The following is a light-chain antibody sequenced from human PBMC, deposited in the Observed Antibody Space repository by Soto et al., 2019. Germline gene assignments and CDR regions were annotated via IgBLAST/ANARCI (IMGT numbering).Light chain of an antibody. CDR2: DVS. Sequence: QSALTQPASVSGSPGQSIPISCTGTSSDVGGYNFVSWYQQHPGKAPKLMIYDVSNRPSGVSNRFSGSKSGNTASLTISGLHAEDEADYYCSSYTSRSTLVFGTGTKLTVL. CDR3: SSYTSRSTLV. CDR1: SSDVGGYNF. V-gene: IGLV2-14*01. J-gene: IGLJ1*01.